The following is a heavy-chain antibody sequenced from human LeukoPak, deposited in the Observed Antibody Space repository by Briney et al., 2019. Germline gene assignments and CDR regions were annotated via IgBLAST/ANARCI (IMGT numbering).Heavy chain of an antibody. CDR3: ARGNPYCSSTSCWTEAFDI. CDR1: GGTFSSYA. D-gene: IGHD2-2*01. V-gene: IGHV1-69*04. Sequence: ASVKVSCKASGGTFSSYAISWVRQAPGQGLEWMGRIIPIFGIANYAQKFQGRVTITADKSTSTAYMELSSLRSEDTAVYYCARGNPYCSSTSCWTEAFDIWGQGTMVTVSS. J-gene: IGHJ3*02. CDR2: IIPIFGIA.